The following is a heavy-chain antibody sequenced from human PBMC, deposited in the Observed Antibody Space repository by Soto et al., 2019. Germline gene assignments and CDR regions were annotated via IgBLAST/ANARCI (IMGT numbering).Heavy chain of an antibody. CDR2: INHSGST. D-gene: IGHD3-10*01. V-gene: IGHV4-34*01. J-gene: IGHJ6*03. CDR1: GGSFSGYY. Sequence: SETLSLTCAVYGGSFSGYYWSWIRQPPGKGLEWIGEINHSGSTNYNPSLKSRVTISVDTSKNQFSLKLSSVTAADTAVYYCARRRGSGSYYRQDYYYYYYMDVWGKGTTVTVSS. CDR3: ARRRGSGSYYRQDYYYYYYMDV.